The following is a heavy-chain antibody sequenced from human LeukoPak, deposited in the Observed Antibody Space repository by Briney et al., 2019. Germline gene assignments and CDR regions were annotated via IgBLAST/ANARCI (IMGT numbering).Heavy chain of an antibody. CDR2: ISSSGSTI. Sequence: GGSLRLSCAASGFTFSSYEMNWVRQAPGKGLEWVSYISSSGSTIYYADSVKGRFTISRDNAKNSLYLQMNSLRAEDTAVYYCARDISPYYYDSSGYPHPDYWGQGTLVTVSS. CDR3: ARDISPYYYDSSGYPHPDY. CDR1: GFTFSSYE. D-gene: IGHD3-22*01. V-gene: IGHV3-48*03. J-gene: IGHJ4*02.